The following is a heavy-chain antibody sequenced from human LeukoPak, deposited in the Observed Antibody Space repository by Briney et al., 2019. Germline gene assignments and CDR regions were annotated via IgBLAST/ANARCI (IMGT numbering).Heavy chain of an antibody. D-gene: IGHD6-6*01. V-gene: IGHV3-21*01. Sequence: GGSLRLSCAASGFTFSSYSMNWVRQAPGKGLEWVSSISSNSSYIYYADSVKGRFTISRDNAKNSLYLQMNSLRAEDTAVYYCARDSNSSPYYFDYWGQGTLVTVSS. J-gene: IGHJ4*02. CDR3: ARDSNSSPYYFDY. CDR2: ISSNSSYI. CDR1: GFTFSSYS.